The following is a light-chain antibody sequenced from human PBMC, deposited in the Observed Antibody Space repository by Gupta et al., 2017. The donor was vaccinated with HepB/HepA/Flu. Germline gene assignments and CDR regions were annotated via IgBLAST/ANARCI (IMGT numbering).Light chain of an antibody. CDR2: TNN. Sequence: QSVLTQPPSASGTPGQRVTISCSGSSSNIGSNAVSWYQQLPGTAPQLLIYTNNQRPSGVPDRFSGSKSGTSASLAISGLQAEDEADYYCAAWDDSRSGYVFGTGTKVTVL. CDR1: SSNIGSNA. J-gene: IGLJ1*01. V-gene: IGLV1-44*01. CDR3: AAWDDSRSGYV.